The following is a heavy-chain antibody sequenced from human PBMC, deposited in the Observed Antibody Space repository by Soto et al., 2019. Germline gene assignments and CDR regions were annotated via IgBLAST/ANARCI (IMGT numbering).Heavy chain of an antibody. Sequence: TSETLSLTCTVSGGSIDTRSYYFGWIRQPPGKGLEWIGSLHNAGATHYNSSLKGRVTIFADKSQNQFSLRSDDTAVYYCARDVEGGWFDPWGQGTLVTVSS. D-gene: IGHD2-15*01. V-gene: IGHV4-39*07. CDR2: LHNAGAT. CDR3: ARDVEGGWFDP. J-gene: IGHJ5*02. CDR1: GGSIDTRSYY.